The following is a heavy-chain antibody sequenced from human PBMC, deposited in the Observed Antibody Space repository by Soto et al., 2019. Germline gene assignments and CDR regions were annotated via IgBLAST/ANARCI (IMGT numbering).Heavy chain of an antibody. CDR3: AKLYGSGWFYFDS. V-gene: IGHV5-51*01. Sequence: EVQLVQSGAEVKKPGESLKISCQGSGYSFPIYWIAWVRQTSGKGLEWMGSVYPSDSDTRYSPSLDGQVTITVDKSTSTAFLQWNSLKASDSGMYYCAKLYGSGWFYFDSWGQGTVVSVSA. CDR1: GYSFPIYW. D-gene: IGHD6-19*01. CDR2: VYPSDSDT. J-gene: IGHJ4*02.